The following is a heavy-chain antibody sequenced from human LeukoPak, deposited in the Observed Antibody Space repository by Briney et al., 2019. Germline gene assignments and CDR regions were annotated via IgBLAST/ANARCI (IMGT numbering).Heavy chain of an antibody. CDR2: ISSNGGST. CDR3: ARVGRGYSYGYLGLDY. V-gene: IGHV3-64*01. Sequence: GGSLRLSCAASGFTFSSYAMHWVRQAPGKGLEYVSAISSNGGSTYYANSVKGRFTISRDDSKNTLYLQMGSLRAEDMAVYYCARVGRGYSYGYLGLDYWGQGTLVTVSS. CDR1: GFTFSSYA. D-gene: IGHD5-18*01. J-gene: IGHJ4*02.